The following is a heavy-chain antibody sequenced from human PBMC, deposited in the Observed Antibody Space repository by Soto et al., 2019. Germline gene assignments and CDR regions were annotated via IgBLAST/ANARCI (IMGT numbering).Heavy chain of an antibody. CDR2: ISGSGGST. V-gene: IGHV3-23*01. CDR3: ATLGGGVPAAYYYYYYMDV. D-gene: IGHD2-2*01. J-gene: IGHJ6*03. Sequence: GGSLRLSCAASGFTFSSYAMSWVRQAPGKGLEWVSAISGSGGSTYYADSGKGWFTISRDNSKNTLYLQMNSLRAEDTAVYYCATLGGGVPAAYYYYYYMDVWGKGTTVTVSS. CDR1: GFTFSSYA.